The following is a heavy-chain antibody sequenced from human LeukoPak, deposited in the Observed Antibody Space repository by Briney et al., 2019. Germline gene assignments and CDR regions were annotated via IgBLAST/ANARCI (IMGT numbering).Heavy chain of an antibody. CDR1: GFTFSSYS. CDR2: ISSSSSYI. Sequence: GGSLRLSCAASGFTFSSYSMNWVRQAPGKGLESVSSISSSSSYIYYADSVKGRFTISRDNAKNSLYLQMNSLRAEDTAVYYCTRYYGSGSPPFDYWGQGTLVTVSS. V-gene: IGHV3-21*01. D-gene: IGHD3-10*01. CDR3: TRYYGSGSPPFDY. J-gene: IGHJ4*02.